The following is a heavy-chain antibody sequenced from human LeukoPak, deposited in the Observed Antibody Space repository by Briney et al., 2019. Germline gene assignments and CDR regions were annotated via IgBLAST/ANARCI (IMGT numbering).Heavy chain of an antibody. CDR2: IYYSGST. J-gene: IGHJ4*02. CDR3: AGSGYYGSGTYYTESLFDY. V-gene: IGHV4-39*07. Sequence: PSETLSLTCTVSGGSISSYYWGWVRQPPGKGLEWIGSIYYSGSTYYNPSLKSRVTISVDTSKNQFSLKLSSLTAADTAVYYCAGSGYYGSGTYYTESLFDYRGQGTLVTVSS. CDR1: GGSISSYY. D-gene: IGHD3-10*01.